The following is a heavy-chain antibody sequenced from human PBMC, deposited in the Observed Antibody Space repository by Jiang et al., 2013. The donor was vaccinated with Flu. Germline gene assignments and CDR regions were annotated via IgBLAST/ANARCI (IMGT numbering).Heavy chain of an antibody. D-gene: IGHD1-26*01. Sequence: VQLVESGGGLVQPGGSLRLSCAASGFTFSSYWMSWVRQAPGKGLEWVANMKEDGSEINYVDSVKGRFTISRDNAKDSLYLQMNSLRAEDTAVYYCARDVGYSSFDQWGQGTLVSVSS. CDR2: MKEDGSEI. CDR1: GFTFSSYW. CDR3: ARDVGYSSFDQ. J-gene: IGHJ4*02. V-gene: IGHV3-7*03.